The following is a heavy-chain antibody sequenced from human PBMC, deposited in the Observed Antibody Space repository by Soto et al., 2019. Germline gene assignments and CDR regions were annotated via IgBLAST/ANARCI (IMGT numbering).Heavy chain of an antibody. V-gene: IGHV1-3*01. CDR2: INAGNGNT. D-gene: IGHD2-15*01. J-gene: IGHJ4*02. CDR1: GYTFTSYA. CDR3: AGDYCSGGSCYSPYYYFDY. Sequence: ASVKVSCKASGYTFTSYAMHWVRQAPGQRLEWMGWINAGNGNTKYSQKFQGRVTITRDTSASTAYMELSSLRSEDTAVYYCAGDYCSGGSCYSPYYYFDYWGQGTLVTVSS.